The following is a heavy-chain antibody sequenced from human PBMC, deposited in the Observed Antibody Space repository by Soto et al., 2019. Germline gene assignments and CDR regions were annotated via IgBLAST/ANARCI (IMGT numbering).Heavy chain of an antibody. J-gene: IGHJ6*02. CDR2: FIPMFGTT. CDR1: GGTFSSYA. V-gene: IGHV1-69*01. D-gene: IGHD1-26*01. CDR3: ARATLTVGDTPYTKHYYGMDV. Sequence: QVQLVQSGAEVKKPGSSVKVSCKASGGTFSSYALNWVRQAPGQGLEWMGGFIPMFGTTNYAQNFQGRLTITADESTDTAYMELSSLRSEDTAVYYCARATLTVGDTPYTKHYYGMDVWGQGTTVTVSS.